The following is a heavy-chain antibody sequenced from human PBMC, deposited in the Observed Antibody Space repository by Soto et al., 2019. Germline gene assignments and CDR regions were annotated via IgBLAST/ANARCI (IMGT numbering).Heavy chain of an antibody. CDR1: GYTFTSYG. Sequence: ASVKVSCKASGYTFTSYGIGWVRQAPGQGLEWMGWISAYNGNTNYAQKLQGRVTMTTDTSTSTAYMELRSLRSDDTAVYYCAREGYCISTSCYVEGNWFDPWGQGTLVTVSS. CDR2: ISAYNGNT. V-gene: IGHV1-18*01. CDR3: AREGYCISTSCYVEGNWFDP. D-gene: IGHD2-2*01. J-gene: IGHJ5*02.